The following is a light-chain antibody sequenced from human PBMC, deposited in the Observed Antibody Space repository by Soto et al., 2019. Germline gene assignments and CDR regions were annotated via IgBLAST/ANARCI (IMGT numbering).Light chain of an antibody. CDR2: GAS. CDR1: QSVSSSD. J-gene: IGKJ2*01. V-gene: IGKV3-20*01. CDR3: QHYGSSQYT. Sequence: EIVLTQSPGTLSLSPGERATLSCRATQSVSSSDLAWYQQKPGQAPRLLIYGASSRATGIPDRFSGSGSGTDFTLTISRLEPEDLAVYYCQHYGSSQYTFGQGTKLELK.